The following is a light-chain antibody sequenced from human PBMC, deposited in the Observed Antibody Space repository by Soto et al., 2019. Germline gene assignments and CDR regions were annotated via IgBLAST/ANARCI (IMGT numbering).Light chain of an antibody. CDR1: SSNIGAGYD. V-gene: IGLV1-40*01. Sequence: QSLLTQPPSVSGAPGQRVTISCTGSSSNIGAGYDVHWYQQLPGTAPKLLSYGNSNRPSGVPDRFSGSKSGTSASLAITGLQAEDEADYYCQSYDRSLSGSVFGGGTKLTVL. CDR2: GNS. CDR3: QSYDRSLSGSV. J-gene: IGLJ2*01.